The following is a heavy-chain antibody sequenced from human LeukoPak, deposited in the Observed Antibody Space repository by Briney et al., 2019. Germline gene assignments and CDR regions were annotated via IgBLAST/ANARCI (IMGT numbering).Heavy chain of an antibody. CDR3: ARVGGGERYCSSTSCYTYFDY. D-gene: IGHD2-2*02. V-gene: IGHV3-48*04. CDR2: IISSSSTI. CDR1: GFTFSSYS. J-gene: IGHJ4*02. Sequence: GGSLRLSCAASGFTFSSYSMNWVRQAPGKGLEWVSYIISSSSTIYYADSVKGRFTISRDNAKNSLYLQMNSLRAEDTAVYYCARVGGGERYCSSTSCYTYFDYWGQGILVTVSS.